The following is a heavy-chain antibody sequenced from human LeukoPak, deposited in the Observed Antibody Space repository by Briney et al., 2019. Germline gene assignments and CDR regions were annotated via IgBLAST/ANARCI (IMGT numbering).Heavy chain of an antibody. V-gene: IGHV3-23*01. Sequence: PGGSLRLSCAASGFTFSTYAMGWVRQAPGEGLEWVSSIKGGGGDPFYADSVRGRFTISRDKSKNTLYLQLNSLRPEDTAVYFCAQGGHDFNPFYYWGQGTLVTVYS. J-gene: IGHJ4*02. CDR2: IKGGGGDP. D-gene: IGHD2-21*02. CDR3: AQGGHDFNPFYY. CDR1: GFTFSTYA.